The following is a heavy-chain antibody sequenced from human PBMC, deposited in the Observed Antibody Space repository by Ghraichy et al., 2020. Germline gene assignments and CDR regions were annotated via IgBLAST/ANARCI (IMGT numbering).Heavy chain of an antibody. D-gene: IGHD6-13*01. V-gene: IGHV3-7*01. CDR1: GFTFSSYW. CDR2: IKQDGSEK. Sequence: GSLRLSCAASGFTFSSYWMSWVRQAPGKGLEWVANIKQDGSEKYYVDSVKGRFTISRDNAKNSLYLQMNSLRAEDTAVYYCARAAADPNDAFDIWGQGTMVTVSS. CDR3: ARAAADPNDAFDI. J-gene: IGHJ3*02.